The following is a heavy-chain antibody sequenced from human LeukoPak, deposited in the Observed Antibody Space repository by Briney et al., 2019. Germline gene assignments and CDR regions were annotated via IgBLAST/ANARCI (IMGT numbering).Heavy chain of an antibody. V-gene: IGHV4-61*08. CDR2: IYYSGST. CDR1: GGSISSGDYY. Sequence: SETLSLTCTVSGGSISSGDYYWSWIRQPPGKGLEWIGYIYYSGSTNYNPSLKSRVTISVDTSKNQFSLKLSSVTAADTAVYYCASSSLILWFGELSAPYYGMDVWGQGTTVTVSS. D-gene: IGHD3-10*01. CDR3: ASSSLILWFGELSAPYYGMDV. J-gene: IGHJ6*02.